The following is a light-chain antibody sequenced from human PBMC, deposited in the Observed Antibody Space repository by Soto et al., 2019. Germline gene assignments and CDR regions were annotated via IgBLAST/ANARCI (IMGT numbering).Light chain of an antibody. J-gene: IGKJ4*01. CDR1: QSLSNNF. CDR3: QQYATSPLT. Sequence: DSELTQSPGTLSLYPRERAALYCGASQSLSNNFLAWYQQKPGQAPRLLISGASSRATGIPDRFSGSGSGTDFTLTITRVEPEDFAVYYCQQYATSPLTFCGGTMVDIK. V-gene: IGKV3-20*01. CDR2: GAS.